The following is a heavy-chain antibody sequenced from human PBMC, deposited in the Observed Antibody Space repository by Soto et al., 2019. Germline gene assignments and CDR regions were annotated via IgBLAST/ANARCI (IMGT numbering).Heavy chain of an antibody. CDR1: GGTFSSYT. J-gene: IGHJ4*02. D-gene: IGHD3-16*01. CDR3: ELGGESYYFDY. V-gene: IGHV1-69*02. CDR2: IIPILGIA. Sequence: HVQLVQSGAEVKKPGSSVKVSCKASGGTFSSYTISWVRQAPGQGLEWMGRIIPILGIANYAQKFQGRVTITADKSTSTADTELSSLRSEDTAVYYCELGGESYYFDYWGQGTLVTVSS.